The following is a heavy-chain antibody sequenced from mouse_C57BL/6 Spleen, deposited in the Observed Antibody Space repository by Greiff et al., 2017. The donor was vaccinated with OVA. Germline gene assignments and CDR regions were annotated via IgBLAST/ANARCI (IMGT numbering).Heavy chain of an antibody. CDR2: INPGRGGT. J-gene: IGHJ4*01. Sequence: QVQLQQSGAELVRPGTSVKVSCKASGYAFTNYLIEWVKQRPGQGLEWIGVINPGRGGTNYNGKFKGKATLTAYKSSSTAYMQLSSLTSEDSAVYFCARAPYDYYAMDDWGQGTSVTVSS. D-gene: IGHD1-1*01. CDR3: ARAPYDYYAMDD. CDR1: GYAFTNYL. V-gene: IGHV1-54*01.